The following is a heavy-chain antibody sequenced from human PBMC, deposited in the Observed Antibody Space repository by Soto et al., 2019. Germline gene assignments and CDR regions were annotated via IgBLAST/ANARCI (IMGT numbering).Heavy chain of an antibody. Sequence: EVQLLESGGGSVQPGGSLRLSCAASGFTFNNYAMTWVRQAPGKGLEWVASISGSGTSTFYADSFRGRFTISRDNSEDTLHLHMNTLRAEDTAIYYCAKDRGPYVSSCSTDWGQGAQVTVSS. CDR2: ISGSGTST. CDR3: AKDRGPYVSSCSTD. V-gene: IGHV3-23*01. CDR1: GFTFNNYA. D-gene: IGHD3-10*02. J-gene: IGHJ4*02.